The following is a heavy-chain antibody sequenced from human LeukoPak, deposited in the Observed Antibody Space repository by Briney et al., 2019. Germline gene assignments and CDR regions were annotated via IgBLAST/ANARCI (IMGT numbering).Heavy chain of an antibody. D-gene: IGHD3-22*01. CDR2: ISGSGGST. CDR1: GFTFSSYA. Sequence: SGGSLRLPCAASGFTFSSYAMSWVRQAPGKGLEWVSAISGSGGSTYYADSAKGRFTISRDNSKNTLYLQMNSLRAEDTAVYYCATQKKTYYYDSSGYYGDYWGQGTLVTVSS. J-gene: IGHJ4*02. CDR3: ATQKKTYYYDSSGYYGDY. V-gene: IGHV3-23*01.